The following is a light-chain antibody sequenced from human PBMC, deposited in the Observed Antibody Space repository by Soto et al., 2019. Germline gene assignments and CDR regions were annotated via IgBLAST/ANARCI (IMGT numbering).Light chain of an antibody. V-gene: IGKV3-15*01. J-gene: IGKJ2*01. CDR2: GAS. CDR1: RNVYTN. Sequence: EIVMTQSPATLSVSSGESATRSCRASRNVYTNLAWYQQRRGQAPRLLIYGASTRATDIPGRFSGSGSGTEFTLTISGLQSEDVAVYYCQQYSNWPPEYTFGQGTKLEI. CDR3: QQYSNWPPEYT.